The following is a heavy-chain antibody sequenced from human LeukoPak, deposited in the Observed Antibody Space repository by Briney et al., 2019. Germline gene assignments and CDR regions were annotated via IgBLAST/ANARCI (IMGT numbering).Heavy chain of an antibody. CDR1: GGSISSYY. V-gene: IGHV4-59*01. J-gene: IGHJ4*02. CDR2: IYYSGSI. D-gene: IGHD5-18*01. CDR3: ARDTVMGYFDY. Sequence: SETLSLTCTVSGGSISSYYWSWIRQPPGKGPEWIGSIYYSGSINYNPSLKSRVTISVDTSKNQFSLKLSSVTAADTAVYYCARDTVMGYFDYWGQGTLVTVSS.